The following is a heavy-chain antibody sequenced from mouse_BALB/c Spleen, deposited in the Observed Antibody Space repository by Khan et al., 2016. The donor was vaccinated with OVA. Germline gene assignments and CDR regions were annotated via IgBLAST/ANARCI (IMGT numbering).Heavy chain of an antibody. Sequence: VQLQQSGPELLKPGASVKISCKASGYSFTGYFMNWVMQSHGKSLEWIGRINPHIGETFYNQKFKGKATLTVDESSSTAHMELRSLASEDSAVYYCARIYGSDFDYWGQGTTLTVSA. CDR3: ARIYGSDFDY. J-gene: IGHJ2*01. CDR2: INPHIGET. D-gene: IGHD1-1*01. V-gene: IGHV1-20*02. CDR1: GYSFTGYF.